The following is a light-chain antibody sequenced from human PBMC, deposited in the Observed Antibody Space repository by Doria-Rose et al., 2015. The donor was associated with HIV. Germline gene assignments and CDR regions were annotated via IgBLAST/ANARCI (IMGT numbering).Light chain of an antibody. Sequence: LTQSPSVSGAPGQRVAISCTGSSSNIGAGFDVNWYQQFPGTAPKLLIRGNTNRPSGVPDRFSGSKSGTSDSLAISGLRAEDEADYYCQSYDSRLSVYVFGTGTKVTVL. V-gene: IGLV1-40*01. CDR1: SSNIGAGFD. CDR3: QSYDSRLSVYV. CDR2: GNT. J-gene: IGLJ1*01.